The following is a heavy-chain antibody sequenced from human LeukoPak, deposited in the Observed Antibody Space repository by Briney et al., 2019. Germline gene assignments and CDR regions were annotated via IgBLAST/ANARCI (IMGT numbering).Heavy chain of an antibody. CDR1: GFTFSSYA. Sequence: GGSLRLSCAASGFTFSSYAMSWVRQAPGKGLEWVSAISGSGGSTYYADSVKGRFTISRDNSKNTLYLQMNSLRAEDTAVYYCANSYYYDSSGYPNDAFDIWGQGTMVTVSS. V-gene: IGHV3-23*01. CDR2: ISGSGGST. D-gene: IGHD3-22*01. CDR3: ANSYYYDSSGYPNDAFDI. J-gene: IGHJ3*02.